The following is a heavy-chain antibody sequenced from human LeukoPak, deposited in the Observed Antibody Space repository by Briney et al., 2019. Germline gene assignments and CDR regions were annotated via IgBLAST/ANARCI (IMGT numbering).Heavy chain of an antibody. D-gene: IGHD1-26*01. V-gene: IGHV3-21*01. Sequence: GGSLRVSCDASGFTFGLYTITWVRQAPGKGLEWVSSITSTGAYINYADSVKGRFTISRDNAKNSLYLQMDSLRAEDTAVYYCARVATGATTSNYFYYYMDVWGRGTTVTVS. CDR1: GFTFGLYT. CDR2: ITSTGAYI. J-gene: IGHJ6*03. CDR3: ARVATGATTSNYFYYYMDV.